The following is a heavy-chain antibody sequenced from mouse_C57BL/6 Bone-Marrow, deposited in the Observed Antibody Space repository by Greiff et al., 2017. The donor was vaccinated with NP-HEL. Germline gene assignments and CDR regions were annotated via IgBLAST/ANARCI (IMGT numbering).Heavy chain of an antibody. D-gene: IGHD1-1*01. Sequence: EVMLVESGEGLVKPGGSLKLSCAASGFTFSSYAMSWVRQTPEKRLEWVAYISSGGDYIYYADTVKGRFTISRDNARNTLYLQMSSLKSEDTAMYYCTRPYYGSSWFAYWGQGTLVTVSA. CDR3: TRPYYGSSWFAY. CDR2: ISSGGDYI. J-gene: IGHJ3*01. CDR1: GFTFSSYA. V-gene: IGHV5-9-1*02.